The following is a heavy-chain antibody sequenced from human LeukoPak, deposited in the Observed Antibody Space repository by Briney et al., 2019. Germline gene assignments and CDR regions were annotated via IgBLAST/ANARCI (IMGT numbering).Heavy chain of an antibody. D-gene: IGHD1-26*01. CDR2: IYHSGST. J-gene: IGHJ4*02. V-gene: IGHV4-4*02. Sequence: SETLPLTCAVSGGSISSSNWWSWVRQPPGKGLEWIGEIYHSGSTNYNPSLKSRVTISVDKPKNQFSLKLSSVTAADTAVYYCAGAAVGATPDTDYWGQGTLVTVSS. CDR1: GGSISSSNW. CDR3: AGAAVGATPDTDY.